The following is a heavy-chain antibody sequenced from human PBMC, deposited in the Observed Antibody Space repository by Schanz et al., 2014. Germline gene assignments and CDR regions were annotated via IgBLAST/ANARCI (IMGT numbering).Heavy chain of an antibody. CDR2: IIPIVDIT. V-gene: IGHV1-69*09. CDR3: ATIGVNDYWRFGLDL. CDR1: GGTFTSYA. Sequence: QVQLVQSGAEVKKPGSSVRVSCKASGGTFTSYAFSWVRQAPGQGLEWMGRIIPIVDITNYAQKFLGRVTITADKSTSTAYMELKSLISADTAVDYGATIGVNDYWRFGLDLWGQGTTVTVSS. J-gene: IGHJ6*02. D-gene: IGHD3-16*01.